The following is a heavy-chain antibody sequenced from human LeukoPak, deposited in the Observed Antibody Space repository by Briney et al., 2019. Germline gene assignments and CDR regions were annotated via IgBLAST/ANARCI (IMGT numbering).Heavy chain of an antibody. D-gene: IGHD5-12*01. V-gene: IGHV3-7*04. CDR3: ARGGGSGYDWGTVY. Sequence: GGTLRLSCAASGFTFSSHWMNWVRQAPGKGLEWVANIKGDGSETYYLDSVKGRFTISRDNAKNSLYLQMNSLRAEDTAVYYCARGGGSGYDWGTVYWGQGTLVTVSS. J-gene: IGHJ4*02. CDR1: GFTFSSHW. CDR2: IKGDGSET.